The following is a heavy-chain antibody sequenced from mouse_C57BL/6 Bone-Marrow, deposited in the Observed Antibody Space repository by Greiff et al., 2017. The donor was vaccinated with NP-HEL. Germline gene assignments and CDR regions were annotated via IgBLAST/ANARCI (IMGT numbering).Heavy chain of an antibody. V-gene: IGHV5-17*01. CDR2: ISSGSSTI. Sequence: EVQVVESGGGLVKPGRSLKLSCAASGFTFSDYGMHWVRQAPEKGLEWVAYISSGSSTIYYADTVKGRFTISRDNAKNTLFLQMTSLRSEDTAMYYCARRLLLAYWGQGTLVTVSA. CDR3: ARRLLLAY. D-gene: IGHD2-3*01. J-gene: IGHJ3*01. CDR1: GFTFSDYG.